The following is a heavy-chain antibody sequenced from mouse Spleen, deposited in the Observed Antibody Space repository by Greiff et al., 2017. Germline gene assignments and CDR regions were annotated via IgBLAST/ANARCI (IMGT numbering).Heavy chain of an antibody. D-gene: IGHD3-2*02. J-gene: IGHJ3*01. CDR3: ARDDSSGYAWFAY. CDR1: GFTFSSYA. V-gene: IGHV5-4*01. CDR2: ISDGGSYT. Sequence: EVKLMESGGGLVKPGGSLKLSCAASGFTFSSYAMSWVRQTPEKRLEWVATISDGGSYTYYPDNVKGRFTISRDNAKNNLYLQMSHLKSEDTAMYYCARDDSSGYAWFAYWGQGTLVTVSA.